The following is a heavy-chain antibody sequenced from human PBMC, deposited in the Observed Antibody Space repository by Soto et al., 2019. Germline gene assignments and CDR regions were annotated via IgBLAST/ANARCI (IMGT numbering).Heavy chain of an antibody. D-gene: IGHD5-18*01. Sequence: QVQLRQSGAEVKKPGASVKVACKASGYTITSFAISWVRQAPGQGFECMGWINPYNNNTNYVRKFQGRVTMTTDTSTGTAYMELRSLRSDDTAVYYCARSGYNYGYDYWGQGTLVTVSS. J-gene: IGHJ4*02. CDR3: ARSGYNYGYDY. V-gene: IGHV1-18*01. CDR1: GYTITSFA. CDR2: INPYNNNT.